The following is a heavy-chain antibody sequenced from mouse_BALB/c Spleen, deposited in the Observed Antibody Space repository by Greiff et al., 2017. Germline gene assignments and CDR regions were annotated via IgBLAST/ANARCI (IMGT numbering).Heavy chain of an antibody. CDR3: ARGVVAPRGAMDY. CDR1: GYAFTSYN. D-gene: IGHD1-1*01. V-gene: IGHV1S135*01. CDR2: IDPYNGGT. Sequence: HLVESGPELVKPGASVKVSCKASGYAFTSYNMYWVKQSHGKSLEWIGYIDPYNGGTSYNQKFKGKATLTVDKSSSTAYMHLNSLTSEDSAVYYCARGVVAPRGAMDYWGQGTSVTVSS. J-gene: IGHJ4*01.